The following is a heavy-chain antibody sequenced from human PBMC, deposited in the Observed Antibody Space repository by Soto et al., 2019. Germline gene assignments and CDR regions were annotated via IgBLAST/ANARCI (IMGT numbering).Heavy chain of an antibody. J-gene: IGHJ4*02. D-gene: IGHD4-4*01. CDR3: ALAGYDSNYYAVTPLSAGHF. CDR2: ISSSGSII. Sequence: QVQLVVSGGGLVKPGGSLRISCAASGFTFSDCYISWIRQAPGKGLEWVSYISSSGSIIYYADSVKGRFTISRDNAKNSLYLQMNSLRAEDTAVYYCALAGYDSNYYAVTPLSAGHFWGQGTLVTVSS. CDR1: GFTFSDCY. V-gene: IGHV3-11*01.